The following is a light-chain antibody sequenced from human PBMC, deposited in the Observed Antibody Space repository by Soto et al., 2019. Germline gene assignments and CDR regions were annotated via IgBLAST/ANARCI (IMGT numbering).Light chain of an antibody. CDR1: QSISSN. J-gene: IGKJ5*01. Sequence: EIVMTQSPATLSVSPGERATLSCRASQSISSNLAWYQQKPGQAPRLLIYGASTRATGIPARFSGSGSGTDFTLTISSVEPEDFALYFCHQRNTFGQGTRLEIK. V-gene: IGKV3-15*01. CDR3: HQRNT. CDR2: GAS.